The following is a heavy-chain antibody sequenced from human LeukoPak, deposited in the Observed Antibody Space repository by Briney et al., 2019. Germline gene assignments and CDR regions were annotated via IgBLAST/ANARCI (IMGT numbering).Heavy chain of an antibody. Sequence: PGGSLRLSCAASGFTFSSYGMHWVRQAPGKGLEWVAFIRYDGSNKYYADSVKGRFTISRDNSKNTLYLQMNSLRAEGTAVYYCAKRDSSGSYFFDFWGQGTLVTVSS. D-gene: IGHD3-22*01. CDR2: IRYDGSNK. J-gene: IGHJ4*02. V-gene: IGHV3-30*02. CDR3: AKRDSSGSYFFDF. CDR1: GFTFSSYG.